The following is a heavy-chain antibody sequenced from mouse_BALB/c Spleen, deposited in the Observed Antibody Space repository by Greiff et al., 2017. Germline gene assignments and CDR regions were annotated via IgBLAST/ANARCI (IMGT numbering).Heavy chain of an antibody. V-gene: IGHV3-6*02. D-gene: IGHD1-1*01. Sequence: EVQLVESGPGLVKPSQSLSLTCSVTGYSITSGYYWNWIRQFPGNKLEWMGYISYDGSNNYNPSLKNRISITRDTSKNQFFLKLNSVTTEDTATYYCARAPLLRYFDVWGAGTTVTVSS. CDR1: GYSITSGYY. CDR2: ISYDGSN. J-gene: IGHJ1*01. CDR3: ARAPLLRYFDV.